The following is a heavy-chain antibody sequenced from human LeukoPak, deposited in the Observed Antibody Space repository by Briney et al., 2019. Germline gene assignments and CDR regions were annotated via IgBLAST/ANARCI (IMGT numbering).Heavy chain of an antibody. CDR1: GFTFSSYE. J-gene: IGHJ4*02. V-gene: IGHV3-48*03. CDR3: ARSTNTPTYGDYNFDY. Sequence: GGSLRLSCAASGFTFSSYEMNWVRQAPGKGLEWVSYISSSGSSIYYADSVKGRFTISRDNAKNSLYLQMNSLRAEDTAVYYCARSTNTPTYGDYNFDYWGQGTLVTVSS. CDR2: ISSSGSSI. D-gene: IGHD4-17*01.